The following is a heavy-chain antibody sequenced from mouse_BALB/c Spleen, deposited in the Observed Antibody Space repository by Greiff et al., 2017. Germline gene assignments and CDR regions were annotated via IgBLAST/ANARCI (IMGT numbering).Heavy chain of an antibody. CDR1: GYAFTNYL. V-gene: IGHV1-54*01. J-gene: IGHJ4*01. CDR3: ARWLPLYAMDD. Sequence: QVQLQQSGAELVRPGTSVKVSCKASGYAFTNYLIEWVKQRPGQGLEWIGVINPGSGGTNYNEKFKGKATLTADKSSSTAYMQLSSLTSDDSAVYFCARWLPLYAMDDWGQGTSVTVSS. CDR2: INPGSGGT. D-gene: IGHD2-2*01.